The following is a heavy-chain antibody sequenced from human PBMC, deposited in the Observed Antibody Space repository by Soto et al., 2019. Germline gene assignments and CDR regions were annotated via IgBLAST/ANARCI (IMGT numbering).Heavy chain of an antibody. D-gene: IGHD3-16*01. J-gene: IGHJ3*02. CDR1: GGTFSSYT. V-gene: IGHV1-69*01. Sequence: QVLLVQSGAEVKKPGSSAKVTCKASGGTFSSYTISWVRQAPGQGLEYMGGIMPIFGTATYTQSFQDRVTITADESTSTVYMELRSLTSDDTAVYYCTRGVTANYMGGDAFEIWGQGTMVTVSS. CDR3: TRGVTANYMGGDAFEI. CDR2: IMPIFGTA.